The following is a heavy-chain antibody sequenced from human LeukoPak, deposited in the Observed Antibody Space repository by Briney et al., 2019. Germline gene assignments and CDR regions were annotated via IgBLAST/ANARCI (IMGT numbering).Heavy chain of an antibody. Sequence: ASVKVSCKASGYTFTSYGISWVRQAPGQGLEWMGWISAYNGNTNYAQKLQGRVTMTTDTSTSTAYMELRSLRSDDTAVYYCASAFAISYYYYGMDVWGQGTTVTVSS. J-gene: IGHJ6*02. CDR1: GYTFTSYG. D-gene: IGHD3-9*01. CDR3: ASAFAISYYYYGMDV. V-gene: IGHV1-18*01. CDR2: ISAYNGNT.